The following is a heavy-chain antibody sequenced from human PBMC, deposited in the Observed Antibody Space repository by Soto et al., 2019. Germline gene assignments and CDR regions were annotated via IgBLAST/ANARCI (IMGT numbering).Heavy chain of an antibody. CDR1: GGSISSYY. J-gene: IGHJ5*02. Sequence: KTSETLSLTCTVSGGSISSYYWSWIRQPPGKGLEWIGYIYYSGSTNYNPSLKSRVTISVDTSKNQFSLKLSSVTAADTAVYYCARGIAVAGYNWFDPWGRGTLVTVSS. V-gene: IGHV4-59*01. CDR3: ARGIAVAGYNWFDP. D-gene: IGHD6-19*01. CDR2: IYYSGST.